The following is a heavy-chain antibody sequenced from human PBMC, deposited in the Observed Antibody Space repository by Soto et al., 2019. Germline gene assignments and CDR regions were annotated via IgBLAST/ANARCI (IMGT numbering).Heavy chain of an antibody. CDR1: GFTFSSYA. CDR2: ISYDGSNK. CDR3: AKEFQGSYGEGGFDY. J-gene: IGHJ4*02. Sequence: QVQLVESGGGVVQPGRSLRLSCAASGFTFSSYAMHWVRQAPGKGLEWVAVISYDGSNKYYADSVKGRFTISRDNSKNTLYLQMNSLRAEDTAVYYCAKEFQGSYGEGGFDYWGQGTLVTVSS. D-gene: IGHD1-26*01. V-gene: IGHV3-30-3*01.